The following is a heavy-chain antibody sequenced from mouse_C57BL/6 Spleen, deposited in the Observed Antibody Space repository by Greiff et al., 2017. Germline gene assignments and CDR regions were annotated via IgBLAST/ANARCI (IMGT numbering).Heavy chain of an antibody. D-gene: IGHD1-1*01. J-gene: IGHJ2*01. CDR2: IDPSDSYT. V-gene: IGHV1-50*01. CDR1: GYTFTRYW. Sequence: QVQLQQPGAELVKPGASVKLSCKASGYTFTRYWMQWVKQRPGQGLEWIGEIDPSDSYTNYKQKFKGKATLTVDTSSSTAYMQLSRRTAEDSAVYYCTRGTTVDYWGQGTTLTVSS. CDR3: TRGTTVDY.